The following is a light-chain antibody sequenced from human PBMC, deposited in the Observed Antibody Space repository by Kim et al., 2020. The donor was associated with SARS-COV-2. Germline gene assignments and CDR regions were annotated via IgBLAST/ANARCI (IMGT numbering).Light chain of an antibody. CDR1: QGIRNH. CDR2: GAS. Sequence: DIQLTQSPSFLSASVGDRVTITCRASQGIRNHLAWYQQNPGKAPRLLIYGASILERGAPSRFSGSWSGTEFTLTISSLQPEDFATYYCLQLSIYPRTFGQGTKVDIK. J-gene: IGKJ1*01. CDR3: LQLSIYPRT. V-gene: IGKV1-9*01.